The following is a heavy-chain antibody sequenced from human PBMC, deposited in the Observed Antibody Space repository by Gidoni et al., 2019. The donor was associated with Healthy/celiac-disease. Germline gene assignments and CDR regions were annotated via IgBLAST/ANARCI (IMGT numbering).Heavy chain of an antibody. J-gene: IGHJ2*01. D-gene: IGHD3-22*01. CDR3: ARGKKHYDRVWYFDL. CDR2: INHSGST. Sequence: QVQLQQWGAGLLKPSETLSLTCAVYGGSFSGYYWSWIRQPPGKGLEWIGEINHSGSTNYNPSLKRRVTISVDTSKNQFSLKLSSVTAADTAVYYCARGKKHYDRVWYFDLWGRGTLVTVSS. V-gene: IGHV4-34*01. CDR1: GGSFSGYY.